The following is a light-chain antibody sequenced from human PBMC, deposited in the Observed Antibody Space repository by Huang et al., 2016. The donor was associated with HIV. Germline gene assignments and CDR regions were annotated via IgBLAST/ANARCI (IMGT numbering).Light chain of an antibody. CDR1: QGISSY. CDR3: QHLDSYPLT. CDR2: AAS. Sequence: IQLTQSPSSLSASVGDRVTITCRASQGISSYLAWYQQRPGKAPKLLIYAASTLQSGVPSSFSGSGSGTDFTLTISTLQPEDFATYYCQHLDSYPLTFGGGTKVEIK. V-gene: IGKV1-9*01. J-gene: IGKJ4*01.